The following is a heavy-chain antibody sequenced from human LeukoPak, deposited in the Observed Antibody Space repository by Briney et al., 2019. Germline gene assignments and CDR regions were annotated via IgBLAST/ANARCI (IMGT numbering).Heavy chain of an antibody. CDR3: ARGGYDSSGYYYGYFDY. Sequence: SETLSLTCAVSGGSISSGDYSWSWIRQPPGKGLEWIGNIYYSGSTYYNPSLKSRVNISVDTSKNQFSLKLTSVTAADTAVYYCARGGYDSSGYYYGYFDYWGQGTLVTVSS. D-gene: IGHD3-22*01. V-gene: IGHV4-30-4*07. CDR2: IYYSGST. CDR1: GGSISSGDYS. J-gene: IGHJ4*02.